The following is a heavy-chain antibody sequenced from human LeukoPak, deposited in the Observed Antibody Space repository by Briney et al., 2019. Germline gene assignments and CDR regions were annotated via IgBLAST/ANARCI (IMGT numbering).Heavy chain of an antibody. D-gene: IGHD3-22*01. Sequence: ASVKVSCKPSGYTFTSYGISWVRQAPGQGLEWMGWISAYNGNTNYAQKLQGRVTMTTDTSTSTAYMELRSLRSDDTAVYYCARDVSYYDSSGTGWDVWGQGTTVTVSS. CDR2: ISAYNGNT. CDR1: GYTFTSYG. J-gene: IGHJ6*02. V-gene: IGHV1-18*01. CDR3: ARDVSYYDSSGTGWDV.